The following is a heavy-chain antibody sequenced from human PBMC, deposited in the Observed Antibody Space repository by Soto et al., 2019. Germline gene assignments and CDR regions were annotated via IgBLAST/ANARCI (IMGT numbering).Heavy chain of an antibody. Sequence: ASVKVSCKASGYTFFTYDISWVRQAPGQGLEWMGWISTYSGDTKYAQKFQGRVTMTTDTSTTTAYLEPRSLRSDDTAVYYCARHHGPTTSENWFDPWGQGTLVTVSS. V-gene: IGHV1-18*01. D-gene: IGHD5-12*01. CDR2: ISTYSGDT. CDR3: ARHHGPTTSENWFDP. CDR1: GYTFFTYD. J-gene: IGHJ5*02.